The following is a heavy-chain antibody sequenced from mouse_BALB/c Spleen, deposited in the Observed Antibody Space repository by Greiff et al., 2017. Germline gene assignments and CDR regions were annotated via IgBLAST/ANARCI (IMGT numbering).Heavy chain of an antibody. CDR3: ARSGLILSMDY. Sequence: QVQLKQSGAELVRSGASVKLSCTASGFNIKDYYIHWVKQRPGQGLEWIGWIFPGSGNTKYNEKFKGKATLTADTSSSTAYMQLSSLTSEDSAVYFCARSGLILSMDYWGQGTSVTVSS. D-gene: IGHD1-1*02. CDR1: GFNIKDYY. V-gene: IGHV1S19*01. J-gene: IGHJ4*01. CDR2: IFPGSGNT.